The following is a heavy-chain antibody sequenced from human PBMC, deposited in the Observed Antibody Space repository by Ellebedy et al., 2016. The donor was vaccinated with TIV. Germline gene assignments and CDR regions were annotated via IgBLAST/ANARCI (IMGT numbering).Heavy chain of an antibody. Sequence: AASVKVFCKVSGYTLTELSMHWVRQAPGKGLEWMGGFDPEDGETIYAQNFQGRVTMTEDTSTDTAYMELSSLRSEDTAVYYCARVASDLLELPAYGYLDSWGQGTLVTVSS. CDR2: FDPEDGET. J-gene: IGHJ4*02. D-gene: IGHD3-3*01. CDR1: GYTLTELS. V-gene: IGHV1-24*01. CDR3: ARVASDLLELPAYGYLDS.